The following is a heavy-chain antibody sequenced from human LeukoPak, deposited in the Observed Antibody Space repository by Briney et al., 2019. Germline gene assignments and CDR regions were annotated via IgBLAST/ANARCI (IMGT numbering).Heavy chain of an antibody. Sequence: SETLSHTCAVYGGSFSGYYWSWIRQPPGKGLEWIGEINHSGSTNYNPSLKSRVTISVDTSKNQFSLKLSSVTAADTAVYYCARVGRDFWSGSNWFDPWGQGTLVTVSS. CDR2: INHSGST. CDR3: ARVGRDFWSGSNWFDP. D-gene: IGHD3-3*01. J-gene: IGHJ5*02. CDR1: GGSFSGYY. V-gene: IGHV4-34*01.